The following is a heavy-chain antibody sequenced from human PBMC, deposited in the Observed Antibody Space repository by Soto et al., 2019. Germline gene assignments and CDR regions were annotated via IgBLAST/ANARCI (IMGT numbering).Heavy chain of an antibody. CDR2: ISSSGSTI. D-gene: IGHD3-22*01. V-gene: IGHV3-11*01. CDR3: ARDIAYYYDSSGSTFDY. CDR1: GFTFSDYY. J-gene: IGHJ4*02. Sequence: QVQLVESGGGLVKPGGSLRLSCAASGFTFSDYYMSWIRQAPGKGLEWVSYISSSGSTIYYAASVKGRFTISRDNAKNSLYLQMNRLRAEDTAVYYFARDIAYYYDSSGSTFDYWGQGTLVTVSS.